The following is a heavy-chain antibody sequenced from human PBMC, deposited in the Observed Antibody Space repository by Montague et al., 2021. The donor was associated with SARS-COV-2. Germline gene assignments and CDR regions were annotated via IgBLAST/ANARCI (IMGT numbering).Heavy chain of an antibody. V-gene: IGHV4-39*01. CDR3: ARQNHGRGWYEISFDY. J-gene: IGHJ4*02. Sequence: SETLSLTCTVSGGSITSTNYDWAWIRQPPGKGLEWIGSMSFSWSTYHXPSLKSRVTMSVDTSMNQFSLRLSTVTAADTALYYCARQNHGRGWYEISFDYWGQGTLVTVSS. D-gene: IGHD6-19*01. CDR1: GGSITSTNYD. CDR2: MSFSWST.